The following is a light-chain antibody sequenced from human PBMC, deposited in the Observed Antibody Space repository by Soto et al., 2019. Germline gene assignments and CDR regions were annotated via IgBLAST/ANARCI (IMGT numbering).Light chain of an antibody. CDR1: QSFIHSNGHTY. CDR3: MQGSLWPFT. J-gene: IGKJ2*01. CDR2: QVF. Sequence: DVVMTQSPLSLPVTLGQPASISCRSTQSFIHSNGHTYLTWFQQRPGQSPRRLIYQVFNRDSGVPDRFSDSGSGTDVTLKISRVEAEDVGVYYCMQGSLWPFTFGQGTRLEIK. V-gene: IGKV2-30*02.